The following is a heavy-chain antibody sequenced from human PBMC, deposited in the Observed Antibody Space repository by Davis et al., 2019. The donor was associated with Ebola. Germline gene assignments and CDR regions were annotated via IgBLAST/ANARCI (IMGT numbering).Heavy chain of an antibody. Sequence: SVKVSCKASGYTFTGYYMHWVRQAPGQGLEWMGGIIPIFGTANYAQKFQGRVTITADKSTSTAYMELSSLRSEDTAVYYCARHEPEWELKKWGQGTLVTVSS. CDR3: ARHEPEWELKK. CDR2: IIPIFGTA. CDR1: GYTFTGYY. D-gene: IGHD1-26*01. V-gene: IGHV1-69*06. J-gene: IGHJ4*02.